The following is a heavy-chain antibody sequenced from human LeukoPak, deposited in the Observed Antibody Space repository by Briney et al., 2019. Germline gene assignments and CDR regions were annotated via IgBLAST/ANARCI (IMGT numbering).Heavy chain of an antibody. J-gene: IGHJ4*02. CDR3: AXXLYXFAFGGVSASFDY. CDR1: GFTFSSYA. V-gene: IGHV3-30-3*01. Sequence: GGSLRLSCAASGFTFSSYAMHWVRQAPGKGLEWVAVISYDGSNKYYADSVKGRFTISRDNSKNTLYLQMNSLRAEDTAVYYCAXXLYXFAFGGVSASFDYWGQGTLVTVSS. CDR2: ISYDGSNK. D-gene: IGHD3-16*01.